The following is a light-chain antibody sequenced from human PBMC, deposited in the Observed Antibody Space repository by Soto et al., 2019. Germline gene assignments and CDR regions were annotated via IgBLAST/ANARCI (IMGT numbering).Light chain of an antibody. CDR2: DVT. CDR1: SSDVGGYNF. CDR3: CSYASSTSYV. J-gene: IGLJ1*01. Sequence: SVLAQPASVSGSPGQSITISCTGTSSDVGGYNFVTWYQLYPGKAPKLIIHDVTRRPSGVSNRFSGSKSGTTASLTISGLQAEDEADYFCCSYASSTSYVFGTGTKVTV. V-gene: IGLV2-14*03.